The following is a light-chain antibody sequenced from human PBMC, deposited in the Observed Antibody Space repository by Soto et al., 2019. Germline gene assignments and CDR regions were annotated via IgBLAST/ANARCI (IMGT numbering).Light chain of an antibody. Sequence: IVLTQYPATLSLSPGEIATLSCRASQSVSSYLAWYQQKPGQAPRLLIYDASNRATGIPARFSGSGSGTDVTLTISSREPEDFAVYYCQHRSNWPPITFGQGTRLEIK. CDR3: QHRSNWPPIT. V-gene: IGKV3-11*01. CDR2: DAS. CDR1: QSVSSY. J-gene: IGKJ5*01.